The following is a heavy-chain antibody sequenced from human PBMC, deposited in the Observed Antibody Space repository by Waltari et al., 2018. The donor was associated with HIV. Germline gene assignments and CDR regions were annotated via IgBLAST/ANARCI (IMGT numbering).Heavy chain of an antibody. J-gene: IGHJ2*01. D-gene: IGHD3-10*01. V-gene: IGHV4-59*01. CDR2: IYYSGST. CDR1: GGSISSYY. CDR3: ARVGIPYYPNYPPPGWYFDL. Sequence: QVQLQESAPGLVKPSETLSLTCTVSGGSISSYYWRWIRQPPGKGLQCIGYIYYSGSTNYHPSLKSRVTISVDTSKNQFSLKLSSVTAADTAVYYCARVGIPYYPNYPPPGWYFDLWGRGTLVTVSS.